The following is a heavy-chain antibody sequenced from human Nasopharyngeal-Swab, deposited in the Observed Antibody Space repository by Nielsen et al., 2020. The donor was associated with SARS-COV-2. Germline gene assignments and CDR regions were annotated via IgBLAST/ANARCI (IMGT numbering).Heavy chain of an antibody. CDR1: GFTFSSYA. CDR2: ISYDGSNK. Sequence: GESLKISCAASGFTFSSYAMHWVRQAPGKGLEWVAVISYDGSNKYYADSVKGRFTISRDNSKNTLYLQMNSLRAEDTAVYYCAKDIVVVVAATPFYYYGMDVWGQGTTVTVSS. V-gene: IGHV3-30*04. J-gene: IGHJ6*02. D-gene: IGHD2-15*01. CDR3: AKDIVVVVAATPFYYYGMDV.